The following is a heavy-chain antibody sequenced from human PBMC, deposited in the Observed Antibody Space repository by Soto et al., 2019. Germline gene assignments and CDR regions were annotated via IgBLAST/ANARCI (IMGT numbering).Heavy chain of an antibody. D-gene: IGHD4-17*01. CDR1: GYTFASYD. CDR3: ARDYGGNSGWFDP. Sequence: QVQLVQSGADVKKPGASVKVSCKASGYTFASYDLNWVRQATGQGLEWMGWMNPNSGETGYAQKSQGRLTLTRDTSISTAYMELSSLTSEDTAVYYCARDYGGNSGWFDPWGQGTLVTVSS. CDR2: MNPNSGET. V-gene: IGHV1-8*01. J-gene: IGHJ5*02.